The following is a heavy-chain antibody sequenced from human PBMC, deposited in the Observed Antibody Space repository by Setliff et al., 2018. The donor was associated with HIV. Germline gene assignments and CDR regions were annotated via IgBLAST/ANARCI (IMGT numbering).Heavy chain of an antibody. V-gene: IGHV3-7*01. CDR2: INQNGNQR. J-gene: IGHJ4*02. CDR3: VKIECTGGSCYTGGYLES. D-gene: IGHD2-2*02. Sequence: GGSLRLSCTASGFNSGSYWMNWVRQAPGKGPEWVANINQNGNQRYYVDSVKGRFTISRDNAKNSLFLHMNTLGPEDTAVYYCVKIECTGGSCYTGGYLESWGQGTLVTVSS. CDR1: GFNSGSYW.